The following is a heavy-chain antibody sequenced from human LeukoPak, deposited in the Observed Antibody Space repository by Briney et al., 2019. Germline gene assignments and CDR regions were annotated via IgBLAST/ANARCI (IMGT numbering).Heavy chain of an antibody. CDR2: ISSNGDST. Sequence: GGTLRLSCAASGFTFSSYSMHWVRQAPGKGLEYVSAISSNGDSTYYANSVKGRFTISRDNSKNTLYLQMGSLRAEDMAVYYCARVKVSGAFDIWGQGTMVTVSS. V-gene: IGHV3-64*01. D-gene: IGHD1-14*01. J-gene: IGHJ3*02. CDR3: ARVKVSGAFDI. CDR1: GFTFSSYS.